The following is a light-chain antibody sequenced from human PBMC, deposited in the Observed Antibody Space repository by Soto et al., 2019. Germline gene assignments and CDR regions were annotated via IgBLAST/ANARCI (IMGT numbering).Light chain of an antibody. V-gene: IGKV1-27*01. Sequence: DIQMTQSPSSLSASVGDRVTITCRASQGISKYLAWYQQKPGKVPTLLIYAASTLQSGVRSRFSGSGSGTDFTLTISSLQPEDVATSYCQKYNSAPPPFTFGPGTKVDIK. CDR2: AAS. CDR1: QGISKY. CDR3: QKYNSAPPPFT. J-gene: IGKJ3*01.